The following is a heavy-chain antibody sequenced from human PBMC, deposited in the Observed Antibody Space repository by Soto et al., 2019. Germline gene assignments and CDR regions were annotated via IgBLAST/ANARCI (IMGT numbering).Heavy chain of an antibody. Sequence: SETLSLTCAVYGGSFSRYYLSWIRQPPGKRREWMGESNHRGSTNCNPCVNGRDTISVDTSKNQFSLKLSSVHAADTAVYYCARVKGLYYDILTGYPQYWRQGTLVT. CDR1: GGSFSRYY. J-gene: IGHJ4*02. CDR2: SNHRGST. D-gene: IGHD3-9*01. CDR3: ARVKGLYYDILTGYPQY. V-gene: IGHV4-34*01.